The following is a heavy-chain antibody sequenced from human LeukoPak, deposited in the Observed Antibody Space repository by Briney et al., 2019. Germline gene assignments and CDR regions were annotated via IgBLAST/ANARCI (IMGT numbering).Heavy chain of an antibody. CDR2: ISSSGKTI. Sequence: GGSLRLSCAASGFTFSDYFMSWIRQAPGKGLEWISYISSSGKTIYHTNSVEGRSTISRDNAKNSLYLQMHSLRAEDTAVYYCARDHRTGDYYFDYWGQGTLVTVSS. CDR1: GFTFSDYF. CDR3: ARDHRTGDYYFDY. D-gene: IGHD7-27*01. V-gene: IGHV3-11*01. J-gene: IGHJ4*02.